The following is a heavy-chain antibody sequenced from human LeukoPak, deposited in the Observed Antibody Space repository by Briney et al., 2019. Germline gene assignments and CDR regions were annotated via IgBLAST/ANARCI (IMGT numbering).Heavy chain of an antibody. D-gene: IGHD6-13*01. Sequence: ASVKVSCKASGYTFTSYYMHWVRQAPGQGLEWMGWISAYNGNTNYAQKLQGRVTMTTDTSTSTAYMELRSLRPDDTAVYYCARATDKGSSWYYFDYRGQGTLVTVSS. CDR2: ISAYNGNT. V-gene: IGHV1-18*04. J-gene: IGHJ4*02. CDR3: ARATDKGSSWYYFDY. CDR1: GYTFTSYY.